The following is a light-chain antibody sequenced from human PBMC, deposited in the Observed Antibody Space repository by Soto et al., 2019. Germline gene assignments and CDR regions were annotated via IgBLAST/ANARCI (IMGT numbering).Light chain of an antibody. Sequence: QSVLTQPASVSGSPGQSISISCTGTSSDVGGHNFVSWYQQRPGKAPKLMIYEVINRPSGISNRFSGSKSGNTASLTISGLQAEDEADYFCSSSTGRTTLVFGGGTKVTVL. CDR3: SSSTGRTTLV. CDR2: EVI. V-gene: IGLV2-14*01. J-gene: IGLJ2*01. CDR1: SSDVGGHNF.